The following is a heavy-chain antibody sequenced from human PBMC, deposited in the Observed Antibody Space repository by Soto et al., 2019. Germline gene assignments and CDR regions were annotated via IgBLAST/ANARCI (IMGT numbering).Heavy chain of an antibody. Sequence: EVQLLESGGGLVQPGGSLRLSCAASGFTFSVFAMSWVRQAPGKGLELVSTISGRGENTYYADSVKGRFTIARDNSKNTRNLQMSSQRGEDTAVYYCAKDRGTGDYGVNAVDIWGQGTMVTVAS. CDR1: GFTFSVFA. J-gene: IGHJ3*02. V-gene: IGHV3-23*01. CDR3: AKDRGTGDYGVNAVDI. CDR2: ISGRGENT. D-gene: IGHD7-27*01.